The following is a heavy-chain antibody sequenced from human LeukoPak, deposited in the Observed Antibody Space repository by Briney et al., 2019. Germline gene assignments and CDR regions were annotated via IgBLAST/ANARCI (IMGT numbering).Heavy chain of an antibody. D-gene: IGHD5-24*01. Sequence: RTGGSLRLSCAASGFTFSSYAMSWVRQAPGKGLDWVSGISGSGGTTYYADSVKGRFTISRDNSNNTLYLQMNSLRAEDTAVYYCAKDLRGYNLRGFDYWGQGALVTVSA. V-gene: IGHV3-23*01. CDR3: AKDLRGYNLRGFDY. J-gene: IGHJ4*02. CDR1: GFTFSSYA. CDR2: ISGSGGTT.